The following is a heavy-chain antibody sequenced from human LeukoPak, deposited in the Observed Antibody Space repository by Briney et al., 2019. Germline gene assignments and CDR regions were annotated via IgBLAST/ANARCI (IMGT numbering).Heavy chain of an antibody. D-gene: IGHD1-26*01. CDR2: ISGSGAST. CDR1: GYTFTSFA. Sequence: SCKASGYTFTSFAMSWVRQAPGKGLEWISGISGSGASTYYADSVKGRFTISRDDSRNTLYLQMNSLRGDDTAVYYCAKDVGKWESLHFFDYWGQGTLVTVSS. CDR3: AKDVGKWESLHFFDY. V-gene: IGHV3-23*01. J-gene: IGHJ4*02.